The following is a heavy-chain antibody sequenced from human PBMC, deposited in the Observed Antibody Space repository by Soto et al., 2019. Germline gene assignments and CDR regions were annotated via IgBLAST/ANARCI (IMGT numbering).Heavy chain of an antibody. V-gene: IGHV3-48*01. Sequence: GGSLRLSCAASGFTFSSYGMNWVRQTPGKGLEWVSYISIRSTNIHYADSVKGRFTISRDNAKNSLYLQMNSLRAEDTAVYYCARTPPIFGVVIYFDYWGQGTLVTVSS. CDR1: GFTFSSYG. CDR2: ISIRSTNI. D-gene: IGHD3-3*01. J-gene: IGHJ4*02. CDR3: ARTPPIFGVVIYFDY.